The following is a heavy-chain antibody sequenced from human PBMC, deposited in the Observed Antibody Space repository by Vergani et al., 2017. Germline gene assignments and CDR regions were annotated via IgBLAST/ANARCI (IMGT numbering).Heavy chain of an antibody. CDR2: IRYAGSNK. CDR1: GFTFSSYG. V-gene: IGHV3-30*02. D-gene: IGHD4-23*01. J-gene: IGHJ4*02. CDR3: AKDLGGNGYY. Sequence: QVQLVESGGGVVQPGGSLRLSCAASGFTFSSYGMHWVRQAPGKGLEWVAFIRYAGSNKYYADSVKGRFTISRDNSKNTLYLQMNSLRAEDTAVYYCAKDLGGNGYYWGQGTLVTVSS.